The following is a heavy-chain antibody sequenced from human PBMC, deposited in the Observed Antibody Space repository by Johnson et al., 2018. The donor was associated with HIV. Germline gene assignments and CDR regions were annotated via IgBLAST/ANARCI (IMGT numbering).Heavy chain of an antibody. CDR2: IGTAGDT. D-gene: IGHD4-23*01. V-gene: IGHV3-13*01. J-gene: IGHJ3*02. Sequence: EMQLVESGGGLVQPGGSLRLSCAASGFTFSSYDMHWVRQATGKGLEWVSAIGTAGDTYYPGYVKGRFTISRENAKNSLYLQMNSLRAEDTALYFCARDRVGSGGKGSFDIWGQGTMVTVSS. CDR3: ARDRVGSGGKGSFDI. CDR1: GFTFSSYD.